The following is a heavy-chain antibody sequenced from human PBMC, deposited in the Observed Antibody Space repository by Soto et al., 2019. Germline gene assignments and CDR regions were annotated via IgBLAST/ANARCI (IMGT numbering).Heavy chain of an antibody. CDR1: GFTFSSYG. CDR2: ISYDGSNK. V-gene: IGHV3-30*18. J-gene: IGHJ4*02. D-gene: IGHD3-22*01. Sequence: QEQLVESEGSVVQPGRSLRLSCAASGFTFSSYGMHWVRQTPGKGLEWVAVISYDGSNKYYADSVKGRFTISRDNSKNTLYLQMNSLRAEDTAVYYCAKEWVYDSSGWSFDYWGQGTLVTVSS. CDR3: AKEWVYDSSGWSFDY.